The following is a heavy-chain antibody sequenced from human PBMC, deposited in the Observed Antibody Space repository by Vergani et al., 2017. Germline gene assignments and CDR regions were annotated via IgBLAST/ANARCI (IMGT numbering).Heavy chain of an antibody. CDR3: SRFQYDVFTVSASYFGY. CDR2: IYHTGST. Sequence: QVQLQQSGPGLVKPSETLSLTCSVSGYSISSGYYWGWVRQPPGKGLEWIASIYHTGSTYYNPSQESRVTISVDTSKNQLSLKVTSVSAADTAVYYCSRFQYDVFTVSASYFGYWGQGTLVTVSS. V-gene: IGHV4-38-2*02. CDR1: GYSISSGYY. D-gene: IGHD3-9*01. J-gene: IGHJ4*02.